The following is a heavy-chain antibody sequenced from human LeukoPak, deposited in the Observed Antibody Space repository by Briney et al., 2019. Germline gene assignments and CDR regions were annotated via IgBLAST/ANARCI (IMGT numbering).Heavy chain of an antibody. J-gene: IGHJ5*02. CDR1: GGSFSGYY. Sequence: PSETLSLTCAVYGGSFSGYYWSWIRQPPGKRLEWIGEINHSGSTNYNPSLKSRVTISVDTSKNQFSLKLSSVTAADTAVYYCARWKKTYYYDSSGYSWGQGTLVTVSS. D-gene: IGHD3-22*01. CDR3: ARWKKTYYYDSSGYS. CDR2: INHSGST. V-gene: IGHV4-34*01.